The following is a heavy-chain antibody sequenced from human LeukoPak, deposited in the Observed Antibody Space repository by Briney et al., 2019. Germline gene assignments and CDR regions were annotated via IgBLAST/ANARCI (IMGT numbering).Heavy chain of an antibody. J-gene: IGHJ4*02. Sequence: SGPTLVKPTQTLTLTCTFSGFSLNTSGVGVGWNRQPPGKALEWLALIYWNDDKRYSPSLKSRLTITKDTSKNQVVLTMTNVGPADTGTYYCAHTGGALKALDYWGQGTLVTVSS. V-gene: IGHV2-5*01. CDR3: AHTGGALKALDY. CDR1: GFSLNTSGVG. CDR2: IYWNDDK. D-gene: IGHD2-8*02.